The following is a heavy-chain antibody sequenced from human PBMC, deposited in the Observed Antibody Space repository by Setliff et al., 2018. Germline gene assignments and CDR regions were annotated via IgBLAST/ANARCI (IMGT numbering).Heavy chain of an antibody. D-gene: IGHD3-10*01. Sequence: SETLSLTCTVSGGSISSGGYDWSWIRQHPGKGLEWIGYFYYSGSTSYNPSLKSLVTISVDTSKNQFSLKLRSVTAADTAVYYCARGDASIIGGGYFDYWGQGTLVTVSS. CDR2: FYYSGST. CDR1: GGSISSGGYD. V-gene: IGHV4-31*01. CDR3: ARGDASIIGGGYFDY. J-gene: IGHJ4*02.